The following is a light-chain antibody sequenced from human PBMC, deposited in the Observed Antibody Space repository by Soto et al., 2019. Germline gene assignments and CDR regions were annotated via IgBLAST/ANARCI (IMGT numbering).Light chain of an antibody. CDR3: QQYGSSPRT. V-gene: IGKV3-20*01. J-gene: IGKJ1*01. CDR1: QSVSNNY. CDR2: GAS. Sequence: EIVLTQSPGTLSLSPGERATLSCRASQSVSNNYLAWYQQKPGQAPRLLIYGASVSATGIPDRFSGSGSGTDFILTISRLEPEDFVVYYCQQYGSSPRTFGQGTKVEIK.